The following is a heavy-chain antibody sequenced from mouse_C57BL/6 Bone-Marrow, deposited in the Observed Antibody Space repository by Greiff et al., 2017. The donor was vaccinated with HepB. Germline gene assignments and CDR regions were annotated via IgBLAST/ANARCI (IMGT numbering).Heavy chain of an antibody. CDR3: ARSDYGSSRAWFAY. CDR1: GYTFTSYW. CDR2: IDPSDSYT. J-gene: IGHJ3*01. D-gene: IGHD1-1*01. Sequence: VQLQQPGAELVRPGTSVKLSCKASGYTFTSYWMHWVKQRPGQGLEWIGVIDPSDSYTNYNQKFKGKATLTVDTSSSTAYMQLSSLTSEDSAVYYCARSDYGSSRAWFAYWGQGTLVTVSA. V-gene: IGHV1-59*01.